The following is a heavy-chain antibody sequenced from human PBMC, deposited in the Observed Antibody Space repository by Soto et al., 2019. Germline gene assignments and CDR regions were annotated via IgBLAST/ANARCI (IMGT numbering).Heavy chain of an antibody. Sequence: SETLSLTCTVSGGSISSDYWSWIRQPAGKGLEWIGRIYISENTHYNPSLRSRVSMSLDTSKNQLSLNLSSVTAADTAVYYCATTNLRGSSSWYLGYFDYWGQGTLVTVSS. CDR1: GGSISSDY. CDR2: IYISENT. CDR3: ATTNLRGSSSWYLGYFDY. V-gene: IGHV4-4*07. D-gene: IGHD6-13*01. J-gene: IGHJ4*02.